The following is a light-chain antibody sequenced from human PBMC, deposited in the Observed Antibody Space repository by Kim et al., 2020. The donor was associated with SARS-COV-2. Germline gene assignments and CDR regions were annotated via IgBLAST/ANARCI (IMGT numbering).Light chain of an antibody. J-gene: IGKJ2*01. CDR3: QQTYRLSS. CDR1: Y. V-gene: IGKV1-39*01. CDR2: AAS. Sequence: YLNWYQQKPGKAPKLLIYAASKLQTGVPSRFSGSGYGTHFTLTINNLQPDDFATYYCQQTYRLSSFGAGTKLEI.